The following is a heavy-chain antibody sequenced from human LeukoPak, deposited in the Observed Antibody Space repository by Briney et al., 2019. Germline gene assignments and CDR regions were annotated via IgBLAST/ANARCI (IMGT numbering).Heavy chain of an antibody. V-gene: IGHV3-74*01. Sequence: GGSLRLSCAASGFTFNNYFMHWVSQAPGKGLVWVSRITSDGSGTNYADSVKGRFTISRDNAKNTLYLQMNSLRVEDTAVYYCVNLGYCTTSSCQPWGQGTLVTVSS. J-gene: IGHJ4*02. CDR3: VNLGYCTTSSCQP. D-gene: IGHD2-2*01. CDR2: ITSDGSGT. CDR1: GFTFNNYF.